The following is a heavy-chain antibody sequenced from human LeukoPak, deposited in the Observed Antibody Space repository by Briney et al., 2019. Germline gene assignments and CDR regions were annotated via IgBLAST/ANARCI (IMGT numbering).Heavy chain of an antibody. D-gene: IGHD5/OR15-5a*01. CDR3: ARDVYGYNYMDV. J-gene: IGHJ6*03. CDR1: GFTVSSNF. Sequence: GGSLRLSCAASGFTVSSNFMSWVRQAPGKGLEWVSVIYSGGTTYYADSVKGRFTISRDISKNTLHLQMNSLRAEDTAVYYCARDVYGYNYMDVWGRGTTVTVSS. CDR2: IYSGGTT. V-gene: IGHV3-53*01.